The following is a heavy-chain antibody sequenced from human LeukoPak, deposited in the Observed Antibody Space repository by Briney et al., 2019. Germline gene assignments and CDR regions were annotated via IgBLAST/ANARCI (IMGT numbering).Heavy chain of an antibody. CDR1: GGSTSSYY. Sequence: SETLSLTCTVSGGSTSSYYWSWIRQPPGKGLEWIGYIYYSGSTNYNPSLKSRVTISVDTSKNQFSLKLSSVTAADTAVYYCARGLGYSKYVYYYYYYMDVWGKGTTVTVSS. J-gene: IGHJ6*03. CDR3: ARGLGYSKYVYYYYYYMDV. D-gene: IGHD4-11*01. CDR2: IYYSGST. V-gene: IGHV4-59*12.